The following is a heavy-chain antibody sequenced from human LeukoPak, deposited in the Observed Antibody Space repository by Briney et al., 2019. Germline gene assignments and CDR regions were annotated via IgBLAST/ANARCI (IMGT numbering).Heavy chain of an antibody. V-gene: IGHV1-2*06. CDR2: INPNSGGT. Sequence: ASVKVSCKASGYTFTGYYMHWVRQAPGQGPEWMGRINPNSGGTNYAQKFQGRVTITRDTSISTAYMELSRLRSDDTAVYYCERGGYSSSWYDGGMIDYWGQGTLVTVSS. CDR1: GYTFTGYY. D-gene: IGHD6-13*01. CDR3: ERGGYSSSWYDGGMIDY. J-gene: IGHJ4*02.